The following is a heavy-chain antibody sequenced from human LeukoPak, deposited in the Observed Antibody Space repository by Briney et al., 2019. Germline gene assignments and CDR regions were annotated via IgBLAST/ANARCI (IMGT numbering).Heavy chain of an antibody. V-gene: IGHV3-53*01. Sequence: GGSLRLSCAASGFTVITNDMTWVRQAPGKGLEWVSVLYSDGNTKYADSGQGRFTISRDNSKNTLYPEMNSLSPDDTAVYYCARGVEPLAANTLAYWGQGTLVTVSS. CDR1: GFTVITND. J-gene: IGHJ4*02. CDR2: LYSDGNT. CDR3: ARGVEPLAANTLAY. D-gene: IGHD1-14*01.